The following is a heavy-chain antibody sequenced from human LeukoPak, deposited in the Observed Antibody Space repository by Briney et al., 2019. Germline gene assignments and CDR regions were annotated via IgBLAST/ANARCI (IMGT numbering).Heavy chain of an antibody. CDR2: IVVGSGNT. D-gene: IGHD3-3*01. CDR1: GFTFTSSA. J-gene: IGHJ5*02. Sequence: ASVKVSCKASGFTFTSSAMQWVRQARGQRLEWIGWIVVGSGNTNYAQKFQERGTITRDMSTSTAYMELSSLRSEDTAVYYCAARRITIFGVVIDPWGQGTLVTVSS. V-gene: IGHV1-58*02. CDR3: AARRITIFGVVIDP.